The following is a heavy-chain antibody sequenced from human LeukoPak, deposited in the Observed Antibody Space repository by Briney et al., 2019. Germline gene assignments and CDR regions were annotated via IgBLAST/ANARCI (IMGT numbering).Heavy chain of an antibody. CDR2: IYTSGST. CDR3: AREGFRYSSSWQGSANWFDP. V-gene: IGHV4-61*02. D-gene: IGHD6-13*01. Sequence: PSQTLSLTCTVSGGSISSGSYYWSWIRQPAGKGLEWIGRIYTSGSTNYNPSLKSRVTISVDTSKNQFSLKLSSVTAADTAVYYCAREGFRYSSSWQGSANWFDPWGQGTLVIVSS. J-gene: IGHJ5*02. CDR1: GGSISSGSYY.